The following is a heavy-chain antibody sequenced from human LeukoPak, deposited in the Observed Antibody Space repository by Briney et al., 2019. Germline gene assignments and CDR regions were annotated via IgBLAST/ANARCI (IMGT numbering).Heavy chain of an antibody. Sequence: PSETLSLTCAVYGGSFSGYYWSWIRQPPGKGLEWIGEINHSGSTNYNPSLKSRVTISVNTSKNQFSLKLSSVTAAASVAFYCARGRLRKEFDYCGERTLDTVSS. CDR1: GGSFSGYY. V-gene: IGHV4-34*01. J-gene: IGHJ4*02. CDR2: INHSGST. CDR3: ARGRLRKEFDY. D-gene: IGHD4-17*01.